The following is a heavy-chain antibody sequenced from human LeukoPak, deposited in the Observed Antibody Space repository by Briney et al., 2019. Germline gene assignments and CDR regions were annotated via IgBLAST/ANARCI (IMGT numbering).Heavy chain of an antibody. V-gene: IGHV4-34*01. CDR1: GGSFSGYY. J-gene: IGHJ4*02. CDR2: INHSGST. CDR3: ARRMVVGLFDY. Sequence: SETLSLTCAVYGGSFSGYYWSWIRQPPGKGLEWIGEINHSGSTNYNPSLKSRVTISVDTSKSQFSLKLSSVTAADTAVYYCARRMVVGLFDYWGQGTLVTVSS. D-gene: IGHD3-22*01.